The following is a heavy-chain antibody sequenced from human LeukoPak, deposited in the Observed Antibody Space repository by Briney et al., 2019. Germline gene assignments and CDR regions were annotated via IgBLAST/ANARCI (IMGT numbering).Heavy chain of an antibody. CDR2: ISDSDRSS. J-gene: IGHJ4*02. CDR1: GFTFSNAA. D-gene: IGHD3-10*01. Sequence: PGGSLRLSCAASGFTFSNAAMSWVRQAQGKGLEWVSAISDSDRSSYYADSVKGRFTISRDNSKNTLYLQMNSLRAEETAVYYCARDRMVYTYWGQGALVTVSS. CDR3: ARDRMVYTY. V-gene: IGHV3-23*01.